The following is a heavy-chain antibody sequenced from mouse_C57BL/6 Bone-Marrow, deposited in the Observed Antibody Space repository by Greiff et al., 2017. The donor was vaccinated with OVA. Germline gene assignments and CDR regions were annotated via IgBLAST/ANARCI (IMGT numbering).Heavy chain of an antibody. J-gene: IGHJ1*03. Sequence: EVQRVESGPGLVKPSQSLSLTCSVTGYSITSCYYWNWIRQFPGNKLEWMGYISYDGSNNYNPSLKTRISITRDTSKNQFFLKLNSVTTEDTATYYCARPHDYGSSSHWYFDVWGTGTTVTVSS. CDR2: ISYDGSN. CDR3: ARPHDYGSSSHWYFDV. D-gene: IGHD1-1*01. CDR1: GYSITSCYY. V-gene: IGHV3-6*01.